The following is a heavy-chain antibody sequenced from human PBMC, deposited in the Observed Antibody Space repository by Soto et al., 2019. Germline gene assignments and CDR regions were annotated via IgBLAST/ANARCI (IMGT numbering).Heavy chain of an antibody. J-gene: IGHJ5*02. CDR3: ARVGRYCSGGSCYSSTRPGTPSSGREYNWFDP. Sequence: PSETLSLTCTVSGGSISSGGYYWSWIRQHPGKGLEWIGYIYHSGSTNYNPSLKSRVTISVDKSKNQFSLKLSSVTAADTAVYYCARVGRYCSGGSCYSSTRPGTPSSGREYNWFDPWGQGTLVTVSS. D-gene: IGHD2-15*01. CDR2: IYHSGST. V-gene: IGHV4-31*03. CDR1: GGSISSGGYY.